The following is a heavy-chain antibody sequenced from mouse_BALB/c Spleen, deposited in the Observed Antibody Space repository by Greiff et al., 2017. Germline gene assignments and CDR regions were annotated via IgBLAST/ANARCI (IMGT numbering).Heavy chain of an antibody. D-gene: IGHD1-1*01. V-gene: IGHV14-3*02. CDR1: GFNIKDTY. CDR3: ARPPAYDGSRPWFAY. CDR2: IDPANGNT. Sequence: EVQLQQSGAELVKPGASVKLSCTASGFNIKDTYMHWVKQRPEQGLEWIGRIDPANGNTKYDPKFQGKATITADTSSNTAYLQLSSLTSEDTAVYYCARPPAYDGSRPWFAYWGQGTLVTVSA. J-gene: IGHJ3*01.